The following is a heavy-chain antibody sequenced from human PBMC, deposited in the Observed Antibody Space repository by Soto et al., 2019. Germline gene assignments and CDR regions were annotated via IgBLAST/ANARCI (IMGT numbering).Heavy chain of an antibody. CDR1: GYAFTISW. J-gene: IGHJ4*02. Sequence: GESLKISCQVSGYAFTISWICWVCQMPGKGLERMGIIYPSDSDTRYSPSFQGQVTISADQSIDAASLQWDSLKASDTSIYYCARPATTMADQFDLWGQRSPVTVSS. D-gene: IGHD1-7*01. CDR2: IYPSDSDT. V-gene: IGHV5-51*01. CDR3: ARPATTMADQFDL.